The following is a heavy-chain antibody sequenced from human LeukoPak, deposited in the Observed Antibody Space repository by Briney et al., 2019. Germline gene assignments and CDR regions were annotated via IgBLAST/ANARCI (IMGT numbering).Heavy chain of an antibody. CDR2: ISSSSSYI. D-gene: IGHD4-17*01. J-gene: IGHJ4*02. CDR1: GFTFSSYS. CDR3: ARDDGDYPWDY. V-gene: IGHV3-21*01. Sequence: GGSLRLSCAASGFTFSSYSMNWVRQVPGKGLEWVSSISSSSSYIYYADSVKGRFTISRDNAKNSLYLQMNSLRAEDTAVYYCARDDGDYPWDYWGQGTLVTVSS.